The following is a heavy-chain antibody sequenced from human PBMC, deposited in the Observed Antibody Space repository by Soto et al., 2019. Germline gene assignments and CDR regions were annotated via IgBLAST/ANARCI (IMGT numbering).Heavy chain of an antibody. CDR2: ISYDGHNK. V-gene: IGHV3-30*18. CDR3: VKDRYRYCSGGSCYYFDD. CDR1: RFSFSSFG. J-gene: IGHJ4*02. D-gene: IGHD2-15*01. Sequence: GGSLRLSCAASRFSFSSFGMHWVRQAPGKGLEWVGLISYDGHNKNYTDSVKGRFTVSRDNSKNTLYLQMNSLRPEDTAVYYCVKDRYRYCSGGSCYYFDDWGQGTLVTVSS.